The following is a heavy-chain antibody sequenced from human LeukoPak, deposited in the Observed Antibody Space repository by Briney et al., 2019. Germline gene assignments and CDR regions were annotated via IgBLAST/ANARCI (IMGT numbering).Heavy chain of an antibody. D-gene: IGHD6-6*01. J-gene: IGHJ3*02. V-gene: IGHV4-59*01. CDR2: IYYSGST. Sequence: KPSETLSLTCTVSGGSISSYYWSWIRQPPGKGLECIGYIYYSGSTNYNPSLKSRVTISVDTSKNQFSLMLSSVTAADTAVYYCARARQLADAFDIWGQGTMVTVSS. CDR1: GGSISSYY. CDR3: ARARQLADAFDI.